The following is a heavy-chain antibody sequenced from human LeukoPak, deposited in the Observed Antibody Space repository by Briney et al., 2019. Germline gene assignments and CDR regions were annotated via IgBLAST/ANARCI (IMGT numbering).Heavy chain of an antibody. Sequence: PGGSLRLSCAASGFTVSNNYMSWVRQTPGKGLEWVSVIYAGGSTYYADSVKGRFTISRDNSENTLDLQMNSLRVEDTAVYFCARGLYGSGTGDYWGLGTLVTVSS. V-gene: IGHV3-66*01. CDR3: ARGLYGSGTGDY. CDR1: GFTVSNNY. CDR2: IYAGGST. D-gene: IGHD3-10*01. J-gene: IGHJ4*02.